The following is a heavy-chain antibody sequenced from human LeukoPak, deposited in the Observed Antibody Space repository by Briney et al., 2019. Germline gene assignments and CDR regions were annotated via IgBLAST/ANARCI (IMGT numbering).Heavy chain of an antibody. J-gene: IGHJ4*02. CDR3: ATEWFGELPFDY. Sequence: SVKVSCKASGGTFSSYAISWVRQAPGQGLEWMGRIIPIFGIANYAQKFQGRVTITADKSTSTAYMELSSLRSEDTAVYYCATEWFGELPFDYWGQGTLVTVSS. D-gene: IGHD3-10*01. V-gene: IGHV1-69*04. CDR2: IIPIFGIA. CDR1: GGTFSSYA.